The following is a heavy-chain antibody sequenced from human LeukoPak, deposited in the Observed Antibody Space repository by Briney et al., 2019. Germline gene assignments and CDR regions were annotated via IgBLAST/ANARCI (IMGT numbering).Heavy chain of an antibody. J-gene: IGHJ4*02. CDR3: AREYYYGSGSYLPGY. V-gene: IGHV4-34*01. CDR1: VGSFSGYY. Sequence: SETLSLACAVYVGSFSGYYWSWIRQPPGKGLEYIGRINHSGSTDYNPSLKSRVTISVVTSKNQFSLKLSSVTAADTAVYYCAREYYYGSGSYLPGYWGQGTLVTVSS. D-gene: IGHD3-10*01. CDR2: INHSGST.